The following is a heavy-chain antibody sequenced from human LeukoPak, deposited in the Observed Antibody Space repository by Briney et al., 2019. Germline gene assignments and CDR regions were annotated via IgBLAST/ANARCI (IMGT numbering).Heavy chain of an antibody. CDR2: ISSSGSTI. D-gene: IGHD2-15*01. Sequence: PGGPLRLSCAASGFTFSDYYMSWIRQAPGKGLEWVSYISSSGSTIYYADSVKGRFTISRDNAKNSLYLQMNSLRAEDTAVYYCARGQPKGYCSGGSCDGMDVWGQGTTVTVSS. J-gene: IGHJ6*02. V-gene: IGHV3-11*01. CDR3: ARGQPKGYCSGGSCDGMDV. CDR1: GFTFSDYY.